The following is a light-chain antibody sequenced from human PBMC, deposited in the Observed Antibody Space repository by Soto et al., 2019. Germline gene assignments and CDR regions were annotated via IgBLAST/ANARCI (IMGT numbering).Light chain of an antibody. CDR3: QQRSNWPPIT. J-gene: IGKJ5*01. V-gene: IGKV3-11*01. CDR2: DAS. CDR1: QSVSSSY. Sequence: EIVLTQYPGTLSLSPGERATVCCRASQSVSSSYLAWYQQKPGQAPRLLIYDASNRATGIPARFSGSGSGTDFTLTISSLEPEDFAVYYCQQRSNWPPITSGQGVRLEI.